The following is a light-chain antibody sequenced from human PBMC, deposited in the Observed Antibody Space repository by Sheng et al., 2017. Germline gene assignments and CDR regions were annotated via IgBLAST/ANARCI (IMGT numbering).Light chain of an antibody. J-gene: IGLJ1*01. CDR2: DVT. V-gene: IGLV2-14*03. Sequence: QSALTQPASVSGSPGQSITISCTGSSSDIGGFNLVSWYQQLPGKAPQLLIYDVTNRPSGVSPRFSASKSANTASLTVSGLQAEDEADYYCSSYTTXSTYVFGTGPKVHRP. CDR3: SSYTTXSTYV. CDR1: SSDIGGFNL.